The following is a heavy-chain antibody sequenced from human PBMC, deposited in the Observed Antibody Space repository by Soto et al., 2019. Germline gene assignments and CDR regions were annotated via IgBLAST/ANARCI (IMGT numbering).Heavy chain of an antibody. J-gene: IGHJ6*02. V-gene: IGHV3-48*03. CDR2: ISSSGRTT. Sequence: GSLRLSCAASGFTFSSYEMNWVRQAPGKGLEWVSYISSSGRTTYYADSVKGRFTISRDNAKNSLSLQMNSLRADDTAVYYCARDRDELVGIFPYYYGMDGWGQGTTVSVAS. CDR3: ARDRDELVGIFPYYYGMDG. D-gene: IGHD2-21*01. CDR1: GFTFSSYE.